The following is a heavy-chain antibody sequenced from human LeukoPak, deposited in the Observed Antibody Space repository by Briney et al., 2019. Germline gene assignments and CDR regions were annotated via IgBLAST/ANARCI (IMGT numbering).Heavy chain of an antibody. CDR3: ARVGGCGGGGCYSGVYTYYYMDV. CDR2: ISAYSGNT. V-gene: IGHV1-18*01. Sequence: GASVKASCKASGYTFTSYGFSWVRQAPGQGLEWMGWISAYSGNTNYVQKLQDRVTMTTDTSTRTAYMELRSLRSDDTAVYYCARVGGCGGGGCYSGVYTYYYMDVWGKGTTVTVSS. J-gene: IGHJ6*03. D-gene: IGHD2-15*01. CDR1: GYTFTSYG.